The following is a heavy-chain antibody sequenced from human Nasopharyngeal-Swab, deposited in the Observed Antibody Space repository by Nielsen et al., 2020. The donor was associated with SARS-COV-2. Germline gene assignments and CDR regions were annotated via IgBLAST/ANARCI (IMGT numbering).Heavy chain of an antibody. CDR3: AKEGATGWFDP. CDR2: ISHNSGT. CDR1: GVSITSQY. J-gene: IGHJ5*02. V-gene: IGHV4-59*11. Sequence: SETLSLTCTVSGVSITSQYWSRIRQPPGKGLEWIGYISHNSGTSYNPSLKSRVTMFMDTSKNQFSLRLRSVTAADTAVYYCAKEGATGWFDPCGQGTLVTVSS.